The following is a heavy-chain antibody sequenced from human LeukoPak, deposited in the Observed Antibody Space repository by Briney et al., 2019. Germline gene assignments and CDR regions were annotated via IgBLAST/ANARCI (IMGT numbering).Heavy chain of an antibody. CDR3: AKSNGYGLVDI. CDR2: IYPTGST. CDR1: GYSISSGYY. V-gene: IGHV4-38-2*02. D-gene: IGHD3-10*01. Sequence: PSETLSLTCTVSGYSISSGYYWGWIRQPPGKGLEWIGNIYPTGSTYYNPSLKSRVTISLDTSRNQFSLKLTSVTAADTAVYYCAKSNGYGLVDIWGQGTMVTVSS. J-gene: IGHJ3*02.